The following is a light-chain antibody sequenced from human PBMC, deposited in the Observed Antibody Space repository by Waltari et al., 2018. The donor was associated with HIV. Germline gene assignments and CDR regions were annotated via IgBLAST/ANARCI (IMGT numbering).Light chain of an antibody. J-gene: IGLJ2*01. Sequence: QSVLTQPPSVSGAPGQRVTVSCTGSSSNIGAGSDVHWYQQLPGAAPKLLIYGDSNRPSGVPDRFSGSKSGSSASLAITGLQTEDEAYYYCQSCDSSLSAVVFGGGTKLTVL. CDR3: QSCDSSLSAVV. CDR1: SSNIGAGSD. CDR2: GDS. V-gene: IGLV1-40*01.